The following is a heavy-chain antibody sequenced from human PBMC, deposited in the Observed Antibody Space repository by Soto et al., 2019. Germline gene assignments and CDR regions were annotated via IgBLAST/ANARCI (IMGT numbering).Heavy chain of an antibody. V-gene: IGHV1-2*02. J-gene: IGHJ4*02. CDR3: ARPTYTTTWSEDN. CDR1: GYIFTDYY. Sequence: ASVKVSCKASGYIFTDYYIHWIRQAPGQGLEWVGWINPNSGDTSYAQRFQGRVTMTRDTSISTAYLELPRLTSDDTAVYYCARPTYTTTWSEDNWGQGTLVTVSS. CDR2: INPNSGDT. D-gene: IGHD6-13*01.